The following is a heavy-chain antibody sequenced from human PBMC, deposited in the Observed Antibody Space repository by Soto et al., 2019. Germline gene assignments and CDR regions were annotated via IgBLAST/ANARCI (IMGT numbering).Heavy chain of an antibody. Sequence: QLQLQESGSGLVKPSQTLSLTCAVSGGSISSGGYSWSWIRQPPGKGLEWIGYIYHSGSTYYNPSLKSRVTISVDRSKNQFSLKLSSVTAADTAVYYCARAGEYYYGSGGWVGFDYWGQGTLVTVSS. J-gene: IGHJ4*02. CDR2: IYHSGST. D-gene: IGHD3-10*01. CDR1: GGSISSGGYS. CDR3: ARAGEYYYGSGGWVGFDY. V-gene: IGHV4-30-2*01.